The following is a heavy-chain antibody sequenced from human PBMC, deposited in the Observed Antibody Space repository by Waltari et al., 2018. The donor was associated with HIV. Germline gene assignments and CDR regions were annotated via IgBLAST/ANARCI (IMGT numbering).Heavy chain of an antibody. CDR1: GLTFTSYE. CDR2: ISSICSII. V-gene: IGHV3-48*03. Sequence: VQLVESGGGLVQPDGSLRLSCTASGLTFTSYEMNWVRQAPGKGLELVSYISSICSIIYYADPVKGLFTNSTNNAKNSLYPQMNSLRAEDTSVYYCASWWDAFDIWGQGTMVTVSS. D-gene: IGHD2-8*02. CDR3: ASWWDAFDI. J-gene: IGHJ3*02.